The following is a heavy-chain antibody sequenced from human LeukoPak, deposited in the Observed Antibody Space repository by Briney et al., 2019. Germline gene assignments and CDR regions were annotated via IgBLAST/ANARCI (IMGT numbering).Heavy chain of an antibody. Sequence: ASLKVSSKTSRGTFSTYTISWVRQTPGQRPERMGGIIPIFGTGSYAKKYQRRVTINADKSTSTAYMDLSRLRSDDTAVYYCTHSKPPEPRSLYYDGMDDWGKGTTVTVSS. CDR3: THSKPPEPRSLYYDGMDD. CDR2: IIPIFGTG. V-gene: IGHV1-69*06. CDR1: RGTFSTYT. J-gene: IGHJ6*04. D-gene: IGHD1-14*01.